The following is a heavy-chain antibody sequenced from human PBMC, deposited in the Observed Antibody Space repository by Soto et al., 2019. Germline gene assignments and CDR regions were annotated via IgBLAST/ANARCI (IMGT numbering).Heavy chain of an antibody. V-gene: IGHV4-31*03. CDR1: GGSISSGGYY. CDR3: ARRYGGNLDY. Sequence: SETLSLTCTVSGGSISSGGYYWSWIRQHPGKGLEWIGYIYYSGSTHYNPSLKSRVTISVDTSKNQFSLKLSSVTAADTAVYFCARRYGGNLDYWGQGTLVTVS. CDR2: IYYSGST. J-gene: IGHJ4*02. D-gene: IGHD1-26*01.